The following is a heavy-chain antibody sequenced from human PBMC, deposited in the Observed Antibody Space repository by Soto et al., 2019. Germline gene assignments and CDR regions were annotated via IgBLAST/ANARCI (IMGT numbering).Heavy chain of an antibody. CDR2: INHSGST. V-gene: IGHV4-34*01. Sequence: SETLSLTCAVYGGSFSGYYWSWIRQPPGKGLEWTGEINHSGSTNYNPSLKSRVTISVDTSKNQFSLKLSSVTAADTAVYYCAREGVRSGSIDFDYWGQGTLVTVSS. CDR1: GGSFSGYY. J-gene: IGHJ4*02. D-gene: IGHD3-10*01. CDR3: AREGVRSGSIDFDY.